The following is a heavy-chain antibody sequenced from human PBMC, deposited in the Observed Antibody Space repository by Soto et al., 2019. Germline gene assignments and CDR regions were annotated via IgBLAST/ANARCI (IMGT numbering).Heavy chain of an antibody. CDR2: ISAYNGNT. CDR1: GYTFTSYG. D-gene: IGHD3-3*01. V-gene: IGHV1-18*01. CDR3: ARETIFGEYNWFDP. Sequence: ASVKVSCKASGYTFTSYGISWVRQAPGQGLEWMGWISAYNGNTNYAQKLQGRVTMTTDTSTSTAHMELRSMRSDDTAVYYCARETIFGEYNWFDPWGQGTLVTVSS. J-gene: IGHJ5*02.